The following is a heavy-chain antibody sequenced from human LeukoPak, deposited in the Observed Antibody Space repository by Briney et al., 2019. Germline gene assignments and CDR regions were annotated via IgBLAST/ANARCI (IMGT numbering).Heavy chain of an antibody. CDR2: IKYDGSEK. Sequence: PGGSLRLSCAASGFTLSSYWMSWVRQAPGKGLEWVANIKYDGSEKDYVDSVKGRFTISRDNAKNSLYLQMNSLRAEDTAVYYCARIGYCSSTSCSNYWGQGTLVTVSS. D-gene: IGHD2-2*03. V-gene: IGHV3-7*03. J-gene: IGHJ4*02. CDR3: ARIGYCSSTSCSNY. CDR1: GFTLSSYW.